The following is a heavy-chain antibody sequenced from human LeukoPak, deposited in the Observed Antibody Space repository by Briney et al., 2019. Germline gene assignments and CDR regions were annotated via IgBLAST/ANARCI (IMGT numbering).Heavy chain of an antibody. D-gene: IGHD6-13*01. CDR1: GFIFSNYA. J-gene: IGHJ4*02. CDR2: IRYDGGNT. V-gene: IGHV3-30*02. CDR3: AKERGAAAATVYFDY. Sequence: GGSLRLSCAASGFIFSNYAMQWVRQAPGMGLEWVAFIRYDGGNTYYADSVKGRFTISRDNSKNTMYLQMNSLNAEDTAVYYCAKERGAAAATVYFDYWGQGTLVTVSS.